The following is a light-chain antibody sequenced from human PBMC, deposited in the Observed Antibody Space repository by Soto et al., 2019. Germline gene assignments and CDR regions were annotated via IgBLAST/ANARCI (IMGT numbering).Light chain of an antibody. CDR3: QHYSTSTWT. Sequence: VWRQCLDPVGRRPVKKTTLSCRASQSVGTNVAWFQQKPGQPPRLVMYGASTWASVIPVRFSGSGSGKDVTVIISRSEVAAFAIYRCQHYSTSTWTCGQGTKVDIK. CDR1: QSVGTN. J-gene: IGKJ1*01. V-gene: IGKV3-15*01. CDR2: GAS.